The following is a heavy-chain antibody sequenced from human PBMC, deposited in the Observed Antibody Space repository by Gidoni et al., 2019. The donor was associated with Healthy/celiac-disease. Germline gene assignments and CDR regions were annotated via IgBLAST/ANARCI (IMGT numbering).Heavy chain of an antibody. D-gene: IGHD1-26*01. Sequence: QVQLVQSGAEVKKPGASVKASCKASGYTFTSYYMHWVRQAPGQGIEWMGIINPSVGSTSYAKKFQGRVTMTRDTSTSTVYMELSSLRSEDTAVYYCARDLGASGNYYGMDVWGQGTTVTVSS. J-gene: IGHJ6*02. CDR1: GYTFTSYY. V-gene: IGHV1-46*01. CDR2: INPSVGST. CDR3: ARDLGASGNYYGMDV.